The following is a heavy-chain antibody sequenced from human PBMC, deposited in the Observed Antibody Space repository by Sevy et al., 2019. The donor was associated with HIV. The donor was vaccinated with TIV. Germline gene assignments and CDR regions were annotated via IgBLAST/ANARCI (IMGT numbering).Heavy chain of an antibody. CDR3: ARDLTVMAAPHPGAAYGMDV. D-gene: IGHD5-18*01. Sequence: SETLSLTCTVSGGSISSYYWSWIRPPPGKGLEWIGYIYYSRSTNYNPPLKSRVTISVDTSQNQFSLKLSSVTAPDTAVYYCARDLTVMAAPHPGAAYGMDVWGQGTTVTVSS. J-gene: IGHJ6*02. CDR2: IYYSRST. V-gene: IGHV4-59*01. CDR1: GGSISSYY.